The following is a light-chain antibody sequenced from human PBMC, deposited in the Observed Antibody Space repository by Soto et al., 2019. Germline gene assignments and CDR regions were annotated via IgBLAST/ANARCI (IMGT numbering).Light chain of an antibody. CDR1: QSISSW. CDR2: DAS. Sequence: DIQMTQSPSTLSASVGDRVTITCRASQSISSWWAWYQQKPGKAPKLLIYDASSLESGVPSRFSGSGSGTEFTIPISSLQPDDFSTYYCQQYTSYPTRTFGRGTKVEIK. CDR3: QQYTSYPTRT. V-gene: IGKV1-5*01. J-gene: IGKJ1*01.